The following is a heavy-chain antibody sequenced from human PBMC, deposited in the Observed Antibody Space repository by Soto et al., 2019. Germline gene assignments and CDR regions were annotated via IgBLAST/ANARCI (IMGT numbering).Heavy chain of an antibody. CDR1: VYTYTSTG. D-gene: IGHD3-10*01. V-gene: IGHV1-18*01. J-gene: IGHJ1*01. CDR3: ARGHGSNYYHYSAFLRSCLH. Sequence: ASVMVTCKASVYTYTSTGIKWVAPAPGQGIELMGWISASNAHTNYAQKLQGRVTMTTDTSTSTAYMELRSLRSDDTVVYFCARGHGSNYYHYSAFLRSCLHWS. CDR2: ISASNAHT.